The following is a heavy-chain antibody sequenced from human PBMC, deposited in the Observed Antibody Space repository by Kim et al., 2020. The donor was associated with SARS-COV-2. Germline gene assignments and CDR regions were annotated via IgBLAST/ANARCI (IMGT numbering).Heavy chain of an antibody. J-gene: IGHJ4*02. Sequence: NSGNTGYAQKFQGRVTMTRNTSISTAYMELSSLRSEDTAVYYCARQWDDYWGQGTLVTVSS. CDR2: NSGNT. D-gene: IGHD1-26*01. V-gene: IGHV1-8*01. CDR3: ARQWDDY.